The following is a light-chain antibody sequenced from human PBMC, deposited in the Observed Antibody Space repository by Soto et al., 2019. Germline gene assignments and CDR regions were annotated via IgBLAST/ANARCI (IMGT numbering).Light chain of an antibody. CDR2: DVT. Sequence: QSVLTQPRSVSGSPGQSVTISCTGTSSDVGGYNYVSWYQHHPGKAPKLMIYDVTKRPSGVPDRFSGSKSGNTASLTISGLQAGDEADYYCSSYAGSYTVVFGGGTKLTVL. CDR1: SSDVGGYNY. V-gene: IGLV2-11*01. CDR3: SSYAGSYTVV. J-gene: IGLJ2*01.